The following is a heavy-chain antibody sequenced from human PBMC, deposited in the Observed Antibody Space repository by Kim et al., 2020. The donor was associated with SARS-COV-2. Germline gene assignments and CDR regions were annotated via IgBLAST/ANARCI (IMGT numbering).Heavy chain of an antibody. V-gene: IGHV4-34*01. J-gene: IGHJ3*02. Sequence: SETLSLTCAVYGGSFSGYYWSWIRQPPGKGLEWIGEINHSGSTNYNPSLKSRVTISVDTSKNQFSLKLSSVTAADTAVYYCARRGGSGSYYNVGAFDIWG. CDR3: ARRGGSGSYYNVGAFDI. CDR1: GGSFSGYY. CDR2: INHSGST. D-gene: IGHD3-10*01.